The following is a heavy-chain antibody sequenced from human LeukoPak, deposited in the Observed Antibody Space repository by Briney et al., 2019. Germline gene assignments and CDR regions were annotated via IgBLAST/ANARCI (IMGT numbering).Heavy chain of an antibody. CDR1: GFTFSSYS. V-gene: IGHV3-21*01. CDR2: ISSSSSFI. J-gene: IGHJ1*01. CDR3: ATQGEHSYDSNRSGYFQH. D-gene: IGHD3-22*01. Sequence: GGSLRLSCAASGFTFSSYSMNWVRQAPGKGLEWVSSISSSSSFIYYADSVKGRFTISRDNAKNSLYLQMNSLRAEDTAVYYCATQGEHSYDSNRSGYFQHWGQGTLVTVSS.